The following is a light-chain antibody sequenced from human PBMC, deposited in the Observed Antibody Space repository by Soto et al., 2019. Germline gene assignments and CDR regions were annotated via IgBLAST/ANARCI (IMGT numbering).Light chain of an antibody. Sequence: DIQMTQSPSSLSASVGDRVTITCRASQSISSYLNWYHQKPGKAPKLLIYAASSLQSRVPSRFSASGSGTAFTLTISSLQPEDFATYYCQQSYSTTINFGQGTRLEIK. CDR1: QSISSY. J-gene: IGKJ5*01. V-gene: IGKV1-39*01. CDR3: QQSYSTTIN. CDR2: AAS.